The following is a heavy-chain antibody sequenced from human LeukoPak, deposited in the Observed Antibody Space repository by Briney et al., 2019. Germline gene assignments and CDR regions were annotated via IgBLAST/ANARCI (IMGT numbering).Heavy chain of an antibody. J-gene: IGHJ6*02. V-gene: IGHV4-59*01. CDR1: GGSTSSYY. Sequence: SETLSLTCTVSGGSTSSYYWSWIRQPPGKGLEWIGYIYYSGSTNYNPSLKSRVTISVDTSKNQFSLKLSSVTAADTAVYYCARVPLRGYSYGPIYYGMDVWGQGTTVTVSS. CDR3: ARVPLRGYSYGPIYYGMDV. D-gene: IGHD5-18*01. CDR2: IYYSGST.